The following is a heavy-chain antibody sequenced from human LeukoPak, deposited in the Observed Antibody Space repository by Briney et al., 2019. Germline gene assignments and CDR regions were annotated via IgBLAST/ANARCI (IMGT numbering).Heavy chain of an antibody. D-gene: IGHD3-10*01. CDR2: IIPIFGTA. CDR3: ARRSTFNPTGDYFDY. CDR1: GGTFSSYA. Sequence: SVKVSCKASGGTFSSYAISWVRQAPGQGLEWMGGIIPIFGTANYAQKFQGRVTITADESTSTAYMELSSLRSEDTAVYYCARRSTFNPTGDYFDYWGQGTLVTVSS. J-gene: IGHJ4*02. V-gene: IGHV1-69*13.